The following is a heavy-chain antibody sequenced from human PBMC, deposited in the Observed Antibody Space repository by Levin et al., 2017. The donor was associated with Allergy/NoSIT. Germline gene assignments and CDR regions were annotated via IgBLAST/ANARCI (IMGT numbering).Heavy chain of an antibody. CDR3: ARDLIYGDYALGFPSFDY. CDR1: GGSISSSSYY. D-gene: IGHD4-17*01. J-gene: IGHJ4*02. CDR2: IYYSGST. V-gene: IGHV4-39*07. Sequence: MASETLSLTCTVSGGSISSSSYYWGWIRQPPGKGLEWIGSIYYSGSTYYNPSLKSRVTISVDTSKNQFSLKLSSVTAADTAVYYCARDLIYGDYALGFPSFDYWGQGTLVTVSS.